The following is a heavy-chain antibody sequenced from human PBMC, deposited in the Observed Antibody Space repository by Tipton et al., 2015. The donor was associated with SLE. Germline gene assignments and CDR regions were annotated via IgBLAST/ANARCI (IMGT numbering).Heavy chain of an antibody. Sequence: TLSLTCSVSGGSISSSSHLWGWIRQPPGKGLEWIGNMHYSGTTDYNPSLTSRVTISVDTSKNQFSLKLNSVTASDTAVYFCARRGVWSRSYIDYWGQGALVTVSS. V-gene: IGHV4-39*01. CDR2: MHYSGTT. J-gene: IGHJ4*02. CDR1: GGSISSSSHL. CDR3: ARRGVWSRSYIDY. D-gene: IGHD2-8*01.